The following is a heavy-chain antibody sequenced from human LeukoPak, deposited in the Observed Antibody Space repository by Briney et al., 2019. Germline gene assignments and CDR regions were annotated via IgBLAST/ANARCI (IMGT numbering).Heavy chain of an antibody. D-gene: IGHD6-19*01. CDR2: ILYDGSKE. V-gene: IGHV3-30-3*01. CDR3: ARRLDGSGWYQIDY. Sequence: QPGGSLRLSCAASGLTFSNYYMSWVRQAPGKGLEWVAVILYDGSKEYYPDSVKGRFTVSRDNSKNTLSLQMNSLRPEDTAVYYCARRLDGSGWYQIDYWGQGTLVTVSS. J-gene: IGHJ4*02. CDR1: GLTFSNYY.